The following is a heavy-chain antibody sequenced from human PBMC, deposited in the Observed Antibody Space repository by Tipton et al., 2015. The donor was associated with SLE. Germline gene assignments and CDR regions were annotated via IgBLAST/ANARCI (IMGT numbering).Heavy chain of an antibody. CDR2: IWFDGTNK. Sequence: SLRLSCAASGFTFSSYGMHWVRQAPGKGLEWVAVIWFDGTNKYYADSVKGRFTISRDNSKNTLYLQMNSLRAEDTAVYYCARERISLGAFDIWGQGTMVTVSS. D-gene: IGHD1-14*01. CDR1: GFTFSSYG. J-gene: IGHJ3*02. V-gene: IGHV3-33*01. CDR3: ARERISLGAFDI.